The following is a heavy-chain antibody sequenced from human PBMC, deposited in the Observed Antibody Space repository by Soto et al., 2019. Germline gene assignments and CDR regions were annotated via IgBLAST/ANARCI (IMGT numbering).Heavy chain of an antibody. V-gene: IGHV3-30*18. CDR1: GFTFSSYG. Sequence: GGSLRLSCAASGFTFSSYGMHWVRQAPGKGLEWVAVISYDGSNKYYADSVKGRFTISRDNSKNTLYLQMNSLRAEDTAVYYCAKEFYDSSGFGVFQHWGQGTLVTVSS. J-gene: IGHJ1*01. CDR3: AKEFYDSSGFGVFQH. CDR2: ISYDGSNK. D-gene: IGHD3-22*01.